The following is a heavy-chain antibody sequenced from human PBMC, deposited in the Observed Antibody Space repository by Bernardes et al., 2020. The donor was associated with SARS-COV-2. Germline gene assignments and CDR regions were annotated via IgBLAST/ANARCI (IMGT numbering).Heavy chain of an antibody. CDR2: IKGDGSQR. Sequence: GGSLRLSCAASGFTFSSYWMSWVRQAPGKGLEWVANIKGDGSQRSSVDSVRGRFTISRDNAKNLLYLQMNSLRAEDTAVYYCARQGGYHDSSGYYYGMDVWGQGTTVTVSS. J-gene: IGHJ6*02. V-gene: IGHV3-7*03. CDR3: ARQGGYHDSSGYYYGMDV. CDR1: GFTFSSYW. D-gene: IGHD3-22*01.